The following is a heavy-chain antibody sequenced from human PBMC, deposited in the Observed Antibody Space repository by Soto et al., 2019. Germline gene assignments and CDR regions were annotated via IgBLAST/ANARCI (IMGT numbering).Heavy chain of an antibody. CDR3: ARVTWSGYDPIDY. D-gene: IGHD5-12*01. CDR1: GGSVSSGPYY. Sequence: QVQLQESGPGLVKPSATLSLTCTVSGGSVSSGPYYWSWLRQPPGQGLEWIGYIYNGGSTNYNPSLKSRVTLSVDTSKNQFSLKLSSVTAADTAVYYCARVTWSGYDPIDYWGQGTLVTVSS. J-gene: IGHJ4*02. CDR2: IYNGGST. V-gene: IGHV4-61*01.